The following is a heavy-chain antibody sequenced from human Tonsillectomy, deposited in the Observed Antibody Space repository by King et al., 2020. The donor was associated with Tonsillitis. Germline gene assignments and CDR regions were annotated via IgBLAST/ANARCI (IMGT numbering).Heavy chain of an antibody. J-gene: IGHJ1*01. CDR1: GFTFSSYA. D-gene: IGHD6-19*01. Sequence: VQLVESGGGLVQPGGSLRLPCAASGFTFSSYAMSWVRQAPGKGLEWVSAISAGGGSTYYADPVKGRFTISRDNSKNTLYLQMNSLRAEDTAIYFCAKVEGSDWPEYFQHWGQGTLVTVSS. CDR2: ISAGGGST. CDR3: AKVEGSDWPEYFQH. V-gene: IGHV3-23*04.